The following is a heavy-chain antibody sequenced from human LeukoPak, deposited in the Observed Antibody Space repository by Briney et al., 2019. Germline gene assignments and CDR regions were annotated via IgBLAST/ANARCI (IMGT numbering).Heavy chain of an antibody. CDR2: ISAYNGNT. D-gene: IGHD6-13*01. CDR3: ARDSRPDNERYSSSVALFDP. J-gene: IGHJ5*02. CDR1: GYTFTSYG. V-gene: IGHV1-18*01. Sequence: GASVKVSCKASGYTFTSYGISWVRQAPGQGLEWMGWISAYNGNTNYAQKLQGRVTMTTDTSTSTAYMELRSLRSDDTAVYYCARDSRPDNERYSSSVALFDPWGQGTLVTVSS.